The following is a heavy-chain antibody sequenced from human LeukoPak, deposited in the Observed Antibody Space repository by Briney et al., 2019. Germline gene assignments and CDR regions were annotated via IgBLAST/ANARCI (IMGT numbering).Heavy chain of an antibody. J-gene: IGHJ4*02. V-gene: IGHV3-30*18. CDR2: ISYDGSNK. Sequence: GGSLRLSCAASGVTFSSYGMHWVRQAPGKGLEWVAVISYDGSNKYYADSVKGRFTISRDNSKNTLYLQMNSLRAEDTAVYYCANEDSSGYPWDWGQGTLVTVSS. CDR3: ANEDSSGYPWD. CDR1: GVTFSSYG. D-gene: IGHD3-22*01.